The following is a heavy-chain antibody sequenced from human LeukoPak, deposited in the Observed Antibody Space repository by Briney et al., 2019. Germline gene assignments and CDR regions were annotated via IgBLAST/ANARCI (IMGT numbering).Heavy chain of an antibody. V-gene: IGHV3-21*04. D-gene: IGHD3-10*01. CDR1: GFTFSSHS. CDR2: ISSSSSYI. CDR3: AKDQRFGDLDDY. Sequence: GGSLRLSCAASGFTFSSHSMNWVRQAPGKGLEWVSSISSSSSYIYYADSVKGRFAISRDNSKNTLYLQMSSLRAEDTAVYYCAKDQRFGDLDDYRGQGTLVTVSS. J-gene: IGHJ4*02.